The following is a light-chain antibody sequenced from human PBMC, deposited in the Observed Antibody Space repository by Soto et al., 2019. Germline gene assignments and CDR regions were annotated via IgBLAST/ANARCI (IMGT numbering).Light chain of an antibody. V-gene: IGKV1-27*01. Sequence: IQMTQLPSSLSSSVVDRVTITSRARLDISRYLVWNQQKPGKVPKILIYAASTLKSGVPSRFSSSGSGTDLTLTITRRQPEDVAAYYFQKYNSDPVSFGGGTKVDIK. CDR1: LDISRY. J-gene: IGKJ4*01. CDR3: QKYNSDPVS. CDR2: AAS.